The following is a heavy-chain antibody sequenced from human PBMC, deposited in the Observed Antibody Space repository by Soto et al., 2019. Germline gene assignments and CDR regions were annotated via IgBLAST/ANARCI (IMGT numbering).Heavy chain of an antibody. J-gene: IGHJ6*02. CDR2: IDYSGST. V-gene: IGHV4-39*01. CDR1: CGSNSTYNYY. CDR3: ARRRTSYGMDV. Sequence: SETLSLTCAVSCGSNSTYNYYWGWIRQPPGKGLEWTGSIDYSGSTYYNPSLKSRVTISVDASKNQFSLKVSSGTAADTAVYYCARRRTSYGMDVWGQGTTVT.